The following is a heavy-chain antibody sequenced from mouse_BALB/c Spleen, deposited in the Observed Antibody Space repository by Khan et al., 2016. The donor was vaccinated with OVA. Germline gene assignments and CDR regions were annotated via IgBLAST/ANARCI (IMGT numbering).Heavy chain of an antibody. CDR1: GYTFASYY. J-gene: IGHJ4*01. Sequence: VQLKESGPELVKPGASVKISCKASGYTFASYYIHWVKQRPGQGLEWIGWIYPGNVNTGYNEKFKGKATLAADKSSNTAYIQLSSLTSEDSAVYVCARWGGNLPSYSMDYWGQGTSVTVSS. V-gene: IGHV1S56*01. D-gene: IGHD2-1*01. CDR2: IYPGNVNT. CDR3: ARWGGNLPSYSMDY.